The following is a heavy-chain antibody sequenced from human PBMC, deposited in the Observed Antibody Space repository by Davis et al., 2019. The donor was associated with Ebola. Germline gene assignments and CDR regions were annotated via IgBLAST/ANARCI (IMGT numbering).Heavy chain of an antibody. CDR2: IIPIFGTA. Sequence: ASVKVSCKASGYTFTGYYMHWVRQAPGQGLEWMGGIIPIFGTANYAQKFQGRVTMTRDTSTSTVYMELSSLRSEDTAVYYCASLSPSEPFDYWGQGTLVTVSS. V-gene: IGHV1-46*01. CDR1: GYTFTGYY. J-gene: IGHJ4*02. CDR3: ASLSPSEPFDY.